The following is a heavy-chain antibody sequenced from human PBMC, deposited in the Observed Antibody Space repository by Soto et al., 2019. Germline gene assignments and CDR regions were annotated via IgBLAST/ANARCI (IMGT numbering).Heavy chain of an antibody. CDR3: ARDSLWFGELLLGWFDP. Sequence: ASVKVSCKASGYTFTSYGISWVRQAPGQGLEWMGWISAYNGNTNYAQKLQGRVTMTTDTSTSTAYMELRILRSDDTAVYYCARDSLWFGELLLGWFDPWGQGTLVTVSS. CDR2: ISAYNGNT. CDR1: GYTFTSYG. J-gene: IGHJ5*02. D-gene: IGHD3-10*01. V-gene: IGHV1-18*01.